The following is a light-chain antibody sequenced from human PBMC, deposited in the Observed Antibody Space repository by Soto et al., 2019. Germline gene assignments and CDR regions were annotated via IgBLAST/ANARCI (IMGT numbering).Light chain of an antibody. Sequence: EIVLTQSPANLSLSPGERATLSCRASQSVSLHLAWYQHKPGHAHRLLIYDASNRATVVPGRFSGSGSGADFTLTISSLEPEDVAIYYCQQRRDWPLTFGGGTRVDIK. CDR3: QQRRDWPLT. CDR2: DAS. J-gene: IGKJ4*01. V-gene: IGKV3-11*01. CDR1: QSVSLH.